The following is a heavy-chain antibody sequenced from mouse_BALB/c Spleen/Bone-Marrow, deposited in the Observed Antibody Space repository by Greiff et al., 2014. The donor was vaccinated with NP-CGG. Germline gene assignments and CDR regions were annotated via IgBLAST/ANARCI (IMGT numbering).Heavy chain of an antibody. J-gene: IGHJ2*01. CDR1: GYAFTSYW. D-gene: IGHD4-1*01. V-gene: IGHV1-69*02. Sequence: VQLQQSGAELVKPGAPVKLSCKASGYAFTSYWMNWVKQRPGRGLEWIGRIDPSDSETHYNQKFKDKATLTVDKSSSTAYIQLXXLTSEDSAVYYCARNWVYFDYWGQGTTLTVSS. CDR2: IDPSDSET. CDR3: ARNWVYFDY.